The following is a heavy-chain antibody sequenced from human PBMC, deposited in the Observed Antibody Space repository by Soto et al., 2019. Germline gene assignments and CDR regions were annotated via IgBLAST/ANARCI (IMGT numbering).Heavy chain of an antibody. V-gene: IGHV3-53*01. J-gene: IGHJ3*01. CDR2: LYDVDGS. CDR1: GLTISGKKY. CDR3: ATWHEREHAYDV. Sequence: DVQLVESGGGLIQPGESLRLSCAAFGLTISGKKYVAWVRQAPGKGLEWVSALYDVDGSFYADSVKGRFTTSSDSSKNTVYLQMNDLSPDDTAVYYCATWHEREHAYDVWGQGTTVTVSS. D-gene: IGHD1-1*01.